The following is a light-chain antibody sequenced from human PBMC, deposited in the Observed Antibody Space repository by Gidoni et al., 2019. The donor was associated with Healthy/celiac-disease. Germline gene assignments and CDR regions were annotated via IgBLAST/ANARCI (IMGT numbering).Light chain of an antibody. CDR1: SSNIGAGYD. Sequence: QSVLTQPPSVSGAPGQRGTISCTGSSSNIGAGYDVHWYQQLPGTAPKLLIYGNSNRPSGVPDRFSGSKSGTSASLAITGLQAEDEAGYYCQSYDSSLSGPYVFGTGTKVTVL. V-gene: IGLV1-40*01. J-gene: IGLJ1*01. CDR3: QSYDSSLSGPYV. CDR2: GNS.